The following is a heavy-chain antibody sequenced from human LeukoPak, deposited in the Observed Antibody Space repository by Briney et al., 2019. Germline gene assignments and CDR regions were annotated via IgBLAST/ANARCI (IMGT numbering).Heavy chain of an antibody. J-gene: IGHJ6*02. CDR2: IYYSGST. CDR1: GGSISSCGYY. CDR3: ARDTLTGWGSYRYSPGQNYYGMDV. D-gene: IGHD3-16*02. Sequence: SQTLSLTCTVSGGSISSCGYYWSWIRQHPGKGLEWIGYIYYSGSTYYNPSLKSRVTISVDTSKNQFSLKLSSVTAADTAVYYCARDTLTGWGSYRYSPGQNYYGMDVWGQGTTVTVSS. V-gene: IGHV4-31*03.